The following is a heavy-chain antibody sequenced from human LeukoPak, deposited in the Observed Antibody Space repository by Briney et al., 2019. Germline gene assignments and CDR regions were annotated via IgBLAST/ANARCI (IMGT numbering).Heavy chain of an antibody. Sequence: GGSLRLSCAASGFTISSYWMNWVRQAPGKGLEWVANIKQDGSEKKYVDSVKGRFTISRDNTQNSLYLQMNSLRAEDTAVYYCARAGFGYSSFIDYWGQGTLVTVSS. D-gene: IGHD6-19*01. CDR2: IKQDGSEK. V-gene: IGHV3-7*01. CDR3: ARAGFGYSSFIDY. CDR1: GFTISSYW. J-gene: IGHJ4*02.